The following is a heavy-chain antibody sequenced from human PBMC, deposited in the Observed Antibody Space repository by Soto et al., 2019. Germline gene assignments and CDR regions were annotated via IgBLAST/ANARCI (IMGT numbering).Heavy chain of an antibody. CDR2: IKSKTDGGTT. CDR3: TTGSRGYGSPTKHYFVY. Sequence: GGSLRLSCAASQFTFNDAWMNWVRQAPGKGLEWVGRIKSKTDGGTTEYAASVKGRFTISRDDSKKTMFLQMNSLEIEDTAVYYCTTGSRGYGSPTKHYFVYWGQGTLVTVSS. CDR1: QFTFNDAW. J-gene: IGHJ4*02. V-gene: IGHV3-15*01. D-gene: IGHD5-12*01.